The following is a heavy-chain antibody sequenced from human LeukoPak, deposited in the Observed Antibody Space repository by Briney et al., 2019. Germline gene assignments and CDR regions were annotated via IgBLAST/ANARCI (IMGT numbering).Heavy chain of an antibody. CDR1: GGSISSYY. D-gene: IGHD6-13*01. CDR3: ARVGSSWRNWFDP. Sequence: SETLSLTCTVSGGSISSYYWSWIRQPPGKGLEWIGYIYYSGSTTYTPSLKSRVTISVDTSKNQSSLKLSSVTAADTAVYYCARVGSSWRNWFDPWGQGTLVTVSS. CDR2: IYYSGST. V-gene: IGHV4-59*01. J-gene: IGHJ5*02.